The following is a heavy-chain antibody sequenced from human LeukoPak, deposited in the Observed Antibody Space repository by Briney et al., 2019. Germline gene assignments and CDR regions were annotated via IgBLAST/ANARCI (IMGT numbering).Heavy chain of an antibody. CDR3: AKEPSSSLSYAFGI. J-gene: IGHJ3*02. V-gene: IGHV3-30*02. CDR1: GFTFSSYG. CDR2: IRYDGSNK. D-gene: IGHD2-2*01. Sequence: PGGSLRLSCAASGFTFSSYGMHWVRQAPGKGLEWVAFIRYDGSNKYYADSVKGRFTISRDNSKNTLYLQMNSLRAEDTAVYYCAKEPSSSLSYAFGIWGQGTMVTVSS.